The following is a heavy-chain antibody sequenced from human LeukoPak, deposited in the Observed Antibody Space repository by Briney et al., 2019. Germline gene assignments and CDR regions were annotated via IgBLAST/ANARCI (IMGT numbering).Heavy chain of an antibody. V-gene: IGHV3-30*02. CDR1: GFTFSSYG. D-gene: IGHD2-2*01. J-gene: IGHJ4*02. CDR2: IRYDGSNK. Sequence: GGSLRLSCAASGFTFSSYGMHWVRQAPGKGLEWVAFIRYDGSNKYYADSVKGRFTISRDNSKNTLYLQMNSLRAEDTAVYYCAKSRYCSSTSCYDANFDYWGQGTLVTVSS. CDR3: AKSRYCSSTSCYDANFDY.